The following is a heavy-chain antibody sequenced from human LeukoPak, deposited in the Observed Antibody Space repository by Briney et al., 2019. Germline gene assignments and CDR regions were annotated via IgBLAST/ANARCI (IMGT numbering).Heavy chain of an antibody. CDR2: IYYGDSDT. Sequence: GEALKISCKGSGYSFNSCWIAWVRQVPGKGLECMGIIYYGDSDTRYSPSFQGQVSISADKSIGTAYLQWSSLKASDTAMYYCARSGGTTTGTSLEDFDSWGQGTLVSVSS. D-gene: IGHD1-1*01. V-gene: IGHV5-51*01. CDR1: GYSFNSCW. CDR3: ARSGGTTTGTSLEDFDS. J-gene: IGHJ4*02.